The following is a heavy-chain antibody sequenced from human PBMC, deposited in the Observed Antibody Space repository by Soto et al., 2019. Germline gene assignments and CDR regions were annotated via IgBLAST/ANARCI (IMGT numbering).Heavy chain of an antibody. CDR2: IFHDGTA. Sequence: SETLSLTCAVSGVSISSGNWWTWVRQTPQRGLEYIGEIFHDGTANYYPSSERRVAISVDTSKNQFSLKLTSVTAADTAIYFCARLVYDTRLNYRYFDFWGQGALVTVSS. V-gene: IGHV4-4*02. J-gene: IGHJ4*02. CDR1: GVSISSGNW. D-gene: IGHD2-8*01. CDR3: ARLVYDTRLNYRYFDF.